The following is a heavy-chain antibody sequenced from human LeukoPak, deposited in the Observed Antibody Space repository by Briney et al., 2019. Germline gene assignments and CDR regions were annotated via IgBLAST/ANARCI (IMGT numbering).Heavy chain of an antibody. J-gene: IGHJ4*02. CDR2: IYPGDSDT. V-gene: IGHV5-51*01. Sequence: GESLKISCKGSGYSFTSYWIGWVRQMPGKGLEWMGIIYPGDSDTRYSPSFQGQVTISADKSISTAYLQWSSLKASDTAMYYCARQGGYCSSTSCYDYFDYWGQGTLVTVSS. CDR1: GYSFTSYW. D-gene: IGHD2-2*03. CDR3: ARQGGYCSSTSCYDYFDY.